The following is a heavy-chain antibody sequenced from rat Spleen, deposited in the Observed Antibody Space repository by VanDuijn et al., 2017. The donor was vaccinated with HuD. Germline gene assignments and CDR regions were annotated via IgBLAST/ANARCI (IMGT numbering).Heavy chain of an antibody. CDR1: GFTLSDYV. D-gene: IGHD1-12*02. CDR3: ARHGPTAGVMDA. Sequence: EVQLVESGGGLVQPGRSLKLSCAASGFTLSDYVMHWIRQAPTKGLEWVTSISPSGATTNFRDSVKGRFTISRDNAKSTLYLQMDSLRSEDTATYYCARHGPTAGVMDAWGQGASVTVSS. V-gene: IGHV5-19*01. J-gene: IGHJ4*01. CDR2: ISPSGATT.